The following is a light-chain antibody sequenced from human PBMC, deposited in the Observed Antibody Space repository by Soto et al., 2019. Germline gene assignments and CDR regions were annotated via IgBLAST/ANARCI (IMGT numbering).Light chain of an antibody. CDR3: QQRNSYPRT. V-gene: IGKV1-9*01. CDR2: AAS. J-gene: IGKJ2*01. Sequence: DIQMTQSPSSLSASVGDRVTITCRASQCINIFLAWFQQKPGKAPNLLISAASTLQSGVPSRFSGSGSETEFTLTITSLQPEDSATYYCQQRNSYPRTFGQGTKVDIK. CDR1: QCINIF.